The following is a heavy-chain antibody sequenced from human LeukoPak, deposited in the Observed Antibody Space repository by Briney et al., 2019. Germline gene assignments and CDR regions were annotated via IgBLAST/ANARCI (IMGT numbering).Heavy chain of an antibody. CDR3: ARDPAYYYDSSGYYYGDY. Sequence: SETLSLTCTVSGGSISSSSYYWGWIRQPPGKGLEWTGSIYYSGSTYYNPSLKSRVTISVDTSKNQFSLKLSSVTAADTAVYYCARDPAYYYDSSGYYYGDYWGQGTLVTVSS. CDR2: IYYSGST. V-gene: IGHV4-39*07. D-gene: IGHD3-22*01. J-gene: IGHJ4*02. CDR1: GGSISSSSYY.